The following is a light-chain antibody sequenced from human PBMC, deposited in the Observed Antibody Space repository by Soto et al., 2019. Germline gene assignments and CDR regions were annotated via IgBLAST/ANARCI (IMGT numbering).Light chain of an antibody. CDR3: SSYRSSSTPVV. CDR1: SGDVGGYNY. V-gene: IGLV2-14*03. CDR2: DVS. J-gene: IGLJ2*01. Sequence: QSVLTQPASVSGSPGQSITISCTGTSGDVGGYNYVSWYQQHPGKAPKLIIYDVSNRPSGVSNRFSGSKSGNTASLTISGLQVEDEGEYYCSSYRSSSTPVVFGGGTKVTVL.